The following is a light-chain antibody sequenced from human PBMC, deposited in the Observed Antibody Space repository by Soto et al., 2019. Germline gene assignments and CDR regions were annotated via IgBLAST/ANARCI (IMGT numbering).Light chain of an antibody. CDR1: QSVSSSY. Sequence: EIVLTQSPATLSSFPGDRVTLSCRASQSVSSSYLAWYQQKPGQAPRLLICGASSRATGIPDRFSGSGSGTDFTLTISRLEPEDFAVYYCQQYGNSPWTFGQGTKVDIK. V-gene: IGKV3-20*01. CDR2: GAS. CDR3: QQYGNSPWT. J-gene: IGKJ1*01.